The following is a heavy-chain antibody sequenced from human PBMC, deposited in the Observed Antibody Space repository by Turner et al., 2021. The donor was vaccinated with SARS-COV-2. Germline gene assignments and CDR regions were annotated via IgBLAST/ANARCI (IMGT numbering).Heavy chain of an antibody. CDR2: IWYDGSNK. CDR3: AREASVDYGGGFDY. CDR1: GFTFTTYA. Sequence: QVQLVESGGGVVQPGRSLRLYCVASGFTFTTYAMHWVRQAPGKGLEWVAVIWYDGSNKYYADSVKGRFTISRDNSKNTLYLQMNSLRAEDTAVYYCAREASVDYGGGFDYWGQGTLVTVSS. D-gene: IGHD4-17*01. J-gene: IGHJ4*02. V-gene: IGHV3-33*08.